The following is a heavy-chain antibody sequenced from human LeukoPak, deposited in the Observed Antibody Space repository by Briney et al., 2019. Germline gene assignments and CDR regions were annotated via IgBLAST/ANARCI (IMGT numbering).Heavy chain of an antibody. CDR2: ISGSGGST. V-gene: IGHV3-23*01. J-gene: IGHJ4*02. D-gene: IGHD6-19*01. CDR3: AKLYSSGWSSFDY. CDR1: GFTLSSYA. Sequence: GGSLRLSCAASGFTLSSYAMSWVRQAPGKGLEWVSAISGSGGSTYYADSVKGRFTISRDNSKNTLYLQMNGLRAEDTAVFYCAKLYSSGWSSFDYWGQGTLVTVSS.